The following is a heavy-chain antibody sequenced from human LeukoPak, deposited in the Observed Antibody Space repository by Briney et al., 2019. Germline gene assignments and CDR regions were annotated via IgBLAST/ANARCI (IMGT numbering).Heavy chain of an antibody. CDR1: GYSITGGYH. CDR2: IYHSGST. J-gene: IGHJ5*02. Sequence: SETLSLTCAVSGYSITGGYHWGWIRQPPGKGLEWIGNIYHSGSTYYNPSLKSRVTILVDTSKNQFSLNLNSVTAADTAVYYCASTYRVGSTGFDPWGQGTLVTVSS. D-gene: IGHD1-26*01. V-gene: IGHV4-38-2*01. CDR3: ASTYRVGSTGFDP.